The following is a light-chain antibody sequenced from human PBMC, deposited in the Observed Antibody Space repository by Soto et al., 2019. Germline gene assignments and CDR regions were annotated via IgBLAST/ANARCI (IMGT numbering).Light chain of an antibody. V-gene: IGKV1-39*01. CDR2: AAS. J-gene: IGKJ4*01. Sequence: DIQMTQSPSSLSASVGARVTITCRASQSISSYLNWYQQKPGKAPKLLIYAASSLQSGVPSRFSGSRSETDVPLTISSLQHEDFVTYYSRQCYSTARLTFGGENKVEIK. CDR3: RQCYSTARLT. CDR1: QSISSY.